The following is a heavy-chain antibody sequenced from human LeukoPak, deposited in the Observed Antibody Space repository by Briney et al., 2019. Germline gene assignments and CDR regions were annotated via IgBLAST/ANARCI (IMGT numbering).Heavy chain of an antibody. V-gene: IGHV3-30*18. CDR1: GFTFSSYG. CDR2: ISYDGSNK. Sequence: QTGGSLRLSCAASGFTFSSYGMHWVRQAPGKGLEWVAVISYDGSNKYYADSVKGRFTISRDNSKNTLYLQMNSLRSEDTAVFYCAKADEYYYYYYYIDVWGKGTTVTVSS. CDR3: AKADEYYYYYYYIDV. J-gene: IGHJ6*03. D-gene: IGHD5-24*01.